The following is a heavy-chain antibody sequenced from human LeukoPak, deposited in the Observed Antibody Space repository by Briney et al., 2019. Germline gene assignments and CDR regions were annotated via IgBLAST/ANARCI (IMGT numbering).Heavy chain of an antibody. Sequence: GGSLRLSCAASGFTFSSYGMHWVRQAPAKGLEWVAFIRYDGSNKYYADSVKGRFTISRDNSKNTLYLQMNSLRAEDTAVYYCAKDRAPCSSTNCPLGYWGQGTLVTVSS. J-gene: IGHJ4*02. CDR2: IRYDGSNK. CDR3: AKDRAPCSSTNCPLGY. CDR1: GFTFSSYG. D-gene: IGHD2-2*01. V-gene: IGHV3-30*02.